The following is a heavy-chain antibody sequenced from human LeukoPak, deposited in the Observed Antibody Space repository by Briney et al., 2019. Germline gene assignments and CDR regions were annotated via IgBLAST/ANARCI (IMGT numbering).Heavy chain of an antibody. J-gene: IGHJ4*02. CDR3: ARRLVDSGASQVSDH. V-gene: IGHV4-34*01. CDR1: GGSFSGYY. CDR2: INHSGST. Sequence: SETLSLTCAVYGGSFSGYYWSWIRQPPGKGLEWIGEINHSGSTNYNPSLKSRVTISVDTSKNQFSLKLSSVTAADTAVYYCARRLVDSGASQVSDHWGQGTLVTVSS. D-gene: IGHD2-15*01.